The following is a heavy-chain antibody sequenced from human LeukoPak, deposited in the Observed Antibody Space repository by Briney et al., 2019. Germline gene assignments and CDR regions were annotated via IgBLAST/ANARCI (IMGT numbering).Heavy chain of an antibody. J-gene: IGHJ4*02. CDR2: ISGSGGST. D-gene: IGHD6-19*01. CDR1: GFTFSSYA. CDR3: ARVGGVAGSDYLDY. V-gene: IGHV3-23*01. Sequence: GGSLRLSCAASGFTFSSYAMSWVRQAPGKGLEWVSAISGSGGSTYYADSVKGRFTISRDNSKNTLYLQMNSLKTEDTAVYYCARVGGVAGSDYLDYWGQGTLVTVSS.